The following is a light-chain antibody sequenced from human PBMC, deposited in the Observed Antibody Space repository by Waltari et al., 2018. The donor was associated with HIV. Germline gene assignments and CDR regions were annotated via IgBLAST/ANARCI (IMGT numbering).Light chain of an antibody. J-gene: IGLJ3*02. CDR2: EVT. CDR3: CSYRGSNTWV. Sequence: QSALTQPASVSGSPGQSITVSCTGTSSDVGTYDLVSWYQQHPGKDPKLMIYEVTKRPSGCSNRFSGSKSGNTASLTVSGLQADDEAEYYCCSYRGSNTWVFGGGTKVTVL. V-gene: IGLV2-23*02. CDR1: SSDVGTYDL.